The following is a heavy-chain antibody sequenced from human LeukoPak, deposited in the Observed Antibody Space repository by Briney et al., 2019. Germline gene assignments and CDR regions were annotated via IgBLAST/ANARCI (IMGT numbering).Heavy chain of an antibody. V-gene: IGHV3-21*01. CDR3: AREVGVEMATIGTENDY. CDR2: IRSSSSYI. CDR1: GFTFSSYS. D-gene: IGHD5-24*01. J-gene: IGHJ4*02. Sequence: GGSLRLSCAASGFTFSSYSMNWPPQAPGKGLEGVPSIRSSSSYIYYADSVKGRFTISRDNAKNSLYLQMNSLRAEDTAVYYCAREVGVEMATIGTENDYWGQGTRVTVSS.